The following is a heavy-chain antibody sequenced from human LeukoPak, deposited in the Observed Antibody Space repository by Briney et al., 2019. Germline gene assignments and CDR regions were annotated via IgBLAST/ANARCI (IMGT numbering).Heavy chain of an antibody. J-gene: IGHJ6*02. CDR2: IKQDGSEK. D-gene: IGHD3-10*01. CDR1: GFTFSSYW. CDR3: ASFAELPPFYGMDV. Sequence: GSLRLSCAASGFTFSSYWMSWVRQAPGKGLEWVANIKQDGSEKYYVDSVKGRFTISRDNAKNSLYLQMNSLRAEDTAVYYCASFAELPPFYGMDVRGQGTTVTVSS. V-gene: IGHV3-7*01.